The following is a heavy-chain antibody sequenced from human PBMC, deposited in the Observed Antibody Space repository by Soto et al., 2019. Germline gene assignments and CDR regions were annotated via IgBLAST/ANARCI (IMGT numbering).Heavy chain of an antibody. Sequence: ASVKVSCKASGYTFTSYGISWVRQAPGQGLEWMGWISAYNGNTNYAQKLQGRVTMTTDTSTSTAYMELRSLRSDDTAVYYCARDSLYDRCHYVSSFSGRTNNWFDPWGQGTLVTVSS. D-gene: IGHD3-10*02. CDR3: ARDSLYDRCHYVSSFSGRTNNWFDP. J-gene: IGHJ5*02. CDR1: GYTFTSYG. V-gene: IGHV1-18*01. CDR2: ISAYNGNT.